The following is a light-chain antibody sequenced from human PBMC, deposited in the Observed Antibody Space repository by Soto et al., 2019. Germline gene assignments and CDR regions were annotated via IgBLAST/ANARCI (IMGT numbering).Light chain of an antibody. Sequence: QSALTQPPSASGSPGQSVTISCTGTSSDVGGYNYVSWYQQQPGKAPKLMIYEVSQRPSGVPDRFSGSKSGNTASLTVSGLQAEDEADYHCSSYAGSSNYVFGTGTKLTVL. J-gene: IGLJ1*01. CDR1: SSDVGGYNY. CDR2: EVS. CDR3: SSYAGSSNYV. V-gene: IGLV2-8*01.